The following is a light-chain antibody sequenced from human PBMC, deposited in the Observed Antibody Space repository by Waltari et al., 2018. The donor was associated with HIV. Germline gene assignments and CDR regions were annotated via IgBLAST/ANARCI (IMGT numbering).Light chain of an antibody. CDR3: QQYYSPPGWT. Sequence: DIVMTQSPDSLAVSLGERATINCKSSQSVLYSSNNENYLAWYQQKPGQPPKLLIYWASTRESGVPDRFSGSGSGTDFTLTINSLQAEDVAVYYCQQYYSPPGWTFGQGTKVEIK. J-gene: IGKJ1*01. CDR1: QSVLYSSNNENY. V-gene: IGKV4-1*01. CDR2: WAS.